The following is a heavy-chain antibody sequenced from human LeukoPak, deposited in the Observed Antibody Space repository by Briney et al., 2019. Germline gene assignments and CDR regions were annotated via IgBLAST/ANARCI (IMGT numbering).Heavy chain of an antibody. D-gene: IGHD3-22*01. CDR1: GYTFTGYY. CDR2: INPNSGGT. CDR3: AKDTASSGYYLRPYYFDY. J-gene: IGHJ4*02. V-gene: IGHV1-2*02. Sequence: ASVKVSCKASGYTFTGYYMHWVRQAPGQGLEWMGWINPNSGGTNYAQKFQGRVTMTRDTSISTAYMELSRLRSDDTAVYYCAKDTASSGYYLRPYYFDYWGQGTLVTVSS.